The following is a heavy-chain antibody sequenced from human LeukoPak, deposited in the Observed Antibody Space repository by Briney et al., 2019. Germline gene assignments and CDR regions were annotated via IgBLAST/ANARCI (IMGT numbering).Heavy chain of an antibody. CDR2: LASTGSDT. CDR1: GFTFSNYA. J-gene: IGHJ4*02. D-gene: IGHD6-19*01. Sequence: GSLRLSCAASGFTFSNYAMTWVRQAPGKGLKWVSTLASTGSDTYYADSVKGRFTISRDTSKNTLYLQMDSLRAEDTAIYYCAKDRGRSVSGTEFDYWGQGTLLTVSS. V-gene: IGHV3-23*01. CDR3: AKDRGRSVSGTEFDY.